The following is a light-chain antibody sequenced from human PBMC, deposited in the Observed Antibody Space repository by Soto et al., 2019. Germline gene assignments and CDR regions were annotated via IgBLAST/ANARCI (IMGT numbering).Light chain of an antibody. CDR3: QQVNSFPIT. CDR2: AAS. J-gene: IGKJ5*01. V-gene: IGKV1-9*01. CDR1: QGISTY. Sequence: DIRLTQSPSFLSASVGDKVTIPCRASQGISTYLAWYQQKPGKAPKALMYAASTLQSGVPSRFSGSGSGTEFTLTISSLQPEDFATYYCQQVNSFPITFGQGT.